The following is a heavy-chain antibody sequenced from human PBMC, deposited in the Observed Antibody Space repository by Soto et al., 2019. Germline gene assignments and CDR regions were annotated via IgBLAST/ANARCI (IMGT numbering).Heavy chain of an antibody. J-gene: IGHJ3*02. CDR3: ARDDSYHYYGSGSYYNGYAFDI. V-gene: IGHV3-33*01. CDR1: GFTFSSYG. CDR2: IWYDGSNK. D-gene: IGHD3-10*01. Sequence: VGSLRLSCAASGFTFSSYGMHWVRQAPGKGLEWVAVIWYDGSNKYYADSVKGRFTISRDNSKNTLYLQMNSLRAEDTAVYYCARDDSYHYYGSGSYYNGYAFDIWGQGTMVTVSS.